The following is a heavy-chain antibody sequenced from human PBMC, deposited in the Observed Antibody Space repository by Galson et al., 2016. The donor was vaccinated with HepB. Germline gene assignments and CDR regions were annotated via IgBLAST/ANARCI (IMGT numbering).Heavy chain of an antibody. CDR2: ISSSDSLI. CDR3: ARDLFSYYFDY. V-gene: IGHV3-48*01. CDR1: GFTFSSYS. Sequence: SLRLSCAASGFTFSSYSMNWVRQAPGKGLEWVSYISSSDSLIYYADSVKGRFTISRDNAKNSLSLQMNSLRAEDTAVYYCARDLFSYYFDYWGQGTLVTVSS. J-gene: IGHJ4*02.